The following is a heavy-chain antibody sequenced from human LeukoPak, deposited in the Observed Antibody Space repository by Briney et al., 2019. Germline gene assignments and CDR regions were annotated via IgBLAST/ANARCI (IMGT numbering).Heavy chain of an antibody. J-gene: IGHJ6*02. D-gene: IGHD3-3*01. CDR2: INPSGGST. Sequence: SVKVSCTASGYTFTSYYMHWVRQAPGQGLEWMGIINPSGGSTSYTQKFQGRVTMTRDTSTSTVYMELSSLRSEDTAVYYCAREGFPPKISDFWSGLGPYYYYGMDVWGQGTTVTVSS. V-gene: IGHV1-46*01. CDR1: GYTFTSYY. CDR3: AREGFPPKISDFWSGLGPYYYYGMDV.